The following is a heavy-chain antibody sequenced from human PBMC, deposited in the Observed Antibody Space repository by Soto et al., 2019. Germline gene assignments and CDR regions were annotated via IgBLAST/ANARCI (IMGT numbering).Heavy chain of an antibody. V-gene: IGHV3-33*01. J-gene: IGHJ4*02. CDR1: GFTVSSYG. Sequence: GGSLRLSCAASGFTVSSYGVHGVRQAPGKGLEWVAVIWYDGSNKYYADSVKGRFTISRDNSKNTLYLQMNSLRAEDTAVYYCASGLAAAGYYFDYWGQGTLVTVSS. D-gene: IGHD6-13*01. CDR2: IWYDGSNK. CDR3: ASGLAAAGYYFDY.